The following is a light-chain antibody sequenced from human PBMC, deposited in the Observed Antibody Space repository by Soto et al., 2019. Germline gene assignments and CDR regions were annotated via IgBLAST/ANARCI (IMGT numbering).Light chain of an antibody. V-gene: IGKV3-20*01. CDR2: AAS. J-gene: IGKJ4*01. CDR3: QHYGGMPST. CDR1: QSVTSSS. Sequence: VLTQWPATLSLSPGEIATLSCRSIQSVTSSSLAWYQQTPRKPPRLVMYAASTRATGIPDRFWGGGSGTDFPLTLEKLEPEHFEVYYCQHYGGMPSTFGGGTKVDI.